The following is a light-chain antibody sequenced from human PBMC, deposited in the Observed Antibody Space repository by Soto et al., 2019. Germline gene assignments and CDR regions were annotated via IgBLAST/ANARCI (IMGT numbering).Light chain of an antibody. CDR3: QQYKSYART. J-gene: IGKJ1*01. CDR1: QSISSW. Sequence: DIQMTQSPSTLSASVGDRVTITCRASQSISSWLAWYQQKPGKAPKLLIYKASSLESGVPSRFSGSGSGTEFTPTISSLQPDDFAAYYCQQYKSYARTFGQATKVEIK. CDR2: KAS. V-gene: IGKV1-5*03.